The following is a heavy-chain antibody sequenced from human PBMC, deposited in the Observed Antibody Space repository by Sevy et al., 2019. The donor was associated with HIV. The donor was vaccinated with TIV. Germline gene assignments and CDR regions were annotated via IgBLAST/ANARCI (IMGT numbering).Heavy chain of an antibody. V-gene: IGHV3-23*01. D-gene: IGHD3-22*01. CDR2: IYGSGGTT. Sequence: GGSLRLSCKPSGFTFITYAMNWVRQAPGKGLEWVSTIYGSGGTTYYADSVKGRFTISRDNFKNTLYLQMDSLRTEDTAIYYCAGARYDGSGSFDAFDIWGQGTMVTVSS. J-gene: IGHJ3*02. CDR3: AGARYDGSGSFDAFDI. CDR1: GFTFITYA.